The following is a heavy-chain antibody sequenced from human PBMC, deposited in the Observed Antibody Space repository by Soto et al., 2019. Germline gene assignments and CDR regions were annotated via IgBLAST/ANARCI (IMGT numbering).Heavy chain of an antibody. CDR3: ARDWSGEMNRIADS. CDR1: GYTFASYG. CDR2: VSTYSPKT. D-gene: IGHD1-26*01. V-gene: IGHV1-18*01. Sequence: QVQLVQSGAEVKKPGASVKVSCKASGYTFASYGISWLRQAPGQGLEWLGWVSTYSPKTVYAQKFQGRVTMTTDTSTTTAYMELTSLTSNATAVYYCARDWSGEMNRIADSWGPGTLVTVSS. J-gene: IGHJ4*02.